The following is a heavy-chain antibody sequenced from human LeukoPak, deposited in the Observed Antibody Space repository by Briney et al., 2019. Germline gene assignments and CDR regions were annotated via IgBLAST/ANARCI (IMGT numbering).Heavy chain of an antibody. Sequence: GGSLRLSCAASGFTFSSYGMHWVRQAPGKGLEWVAFIRYDGSNKYYADSVKGRFTISRDNSKNTLYLQMNSLRAEDTAVYYCAKDGYDFWSGYYGYFDYWGQGTLVTVSS. D-gene: IGHD3-3*01. CDR3: AKDGYDFWSGYYGYFDY. CDR2: IRYDGSNK. J-gene: IGHJ4*02. CDR1: GFTFSSYG. V-gene: IGHV3-30*02.